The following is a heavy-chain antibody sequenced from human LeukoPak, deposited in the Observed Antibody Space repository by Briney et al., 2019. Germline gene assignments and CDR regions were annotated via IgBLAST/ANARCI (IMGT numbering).Heavy chain of an antibody. J-gene: IGHJ4*02. Sequence: PGGSLRLAWAASGFTFSSYGMHWVRQAPGKGLEWVAVVWYDGSNIHYVDSVKGRFTISRDNSKSTLYLQMNSLTAEDTAVYYCARGGYSGTYYFDYWGQGTLVTVSS. D-gene: IGHD1-26*01. CDR3: ARGGYSGTYYFDY. V-gene: IGHV3-33*01. CDR2: VWYDGSNI. CDR1: GFTFSSYG.